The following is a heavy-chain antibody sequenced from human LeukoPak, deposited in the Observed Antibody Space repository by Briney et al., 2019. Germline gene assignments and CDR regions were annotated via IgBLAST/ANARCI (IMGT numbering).Heavy chain of an antibody. J-gene: IGHJ3*02. V-gene: IGHV4-59*01. D-gene: IGHD1-26*01. CDR2: IYYSGST. Sequence: SETLSLTCTVSGGSISSYYWSWIRQPPGKGLEWIGYIYYSGSTNYNPSLKSRVTISVDTSKNQFSLKLSSVTAADTAVYYCAREPHEVGATGAFDIWGQRTMVTVSS. CDR1: GGSISSYY. CDR3: AREPHEVGATGAFDI.